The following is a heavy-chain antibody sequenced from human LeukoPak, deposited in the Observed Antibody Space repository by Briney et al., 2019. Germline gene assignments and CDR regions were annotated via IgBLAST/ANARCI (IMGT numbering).Heavy chain of an antibody. V-gene: IGHV3-7*01. D-gene: IGHD5-18*01. CDR2: IKKDGSEK. Sequence: GGSLRLSCAASGFSFSSQWMSWVRQAPGKGLERVAHIKKDGSEKYYVDSVKGRFTISRGNAKTSLYLQMNSLRAEDTAVYYCARDLSGVTGYTYGRGIDYWGQGTLVTVSS. CDR1: GFSFSSQW. CDR3: ARDLSGVTGYTYGRGIDY. J-gene: IGHJ4*02.